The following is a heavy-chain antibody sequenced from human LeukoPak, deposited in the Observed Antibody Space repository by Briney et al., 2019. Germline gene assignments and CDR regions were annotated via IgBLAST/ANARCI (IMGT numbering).Heavy chain of an antibody. J-gene: IGHJ4*02. V-gene: IGHV1-69*04. Sequence: ASVKVSCKASGYTFTSYAISWVRQAPGQGLEWMGRIIPILGIANYAQKFQGRVTITADKSTSTAYMELSSLRSEDTAVYYCARDQGLWHGSGTFDYWGQGTLVTVSS. CDR1: GYTFTSYA. CDR2: IIPILGIA. CDR3: ARDQGLWHGSGTFDY. D-gene: IGHD3-10*01.